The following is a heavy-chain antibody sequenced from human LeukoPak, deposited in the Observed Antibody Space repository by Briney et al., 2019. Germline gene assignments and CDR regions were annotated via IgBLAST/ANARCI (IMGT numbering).Heavy chain of an antibody. J-gene: IGHJ6*02. CDR2: IYPGDSDT. CDR1: GYIFTNYW. Sequence: GESLKISCKASGYIFTNYWIAWVRQMPGKGLEWMGIIYPGDSDTRYIPSFQGQVTISADKSISTAYLQWSSLKASDTAMYYCVRSTMVRGVISMDVWGQGTTVTVSS. D-gene: IGHD3-10*01. CDR3: VRSTMVRGVISMDV. V-gene: IGHV5-51*01.